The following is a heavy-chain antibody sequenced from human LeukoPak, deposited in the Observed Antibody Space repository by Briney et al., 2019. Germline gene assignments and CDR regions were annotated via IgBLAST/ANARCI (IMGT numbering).Heavy chain of an antibody. V-gene: IGHV3-23*01. J-gene: IGHJ4*02. CDR1: GFTFSSYA. CDR2: ISGSGGST. Sequence: GGSLRLSCAASGFTFSSYAMSWVRQAPGKGLEWVSAISGSGGSTYYADSVKGRFTISRDNSKNTLYLQMNSLRAEDTAVYYCTKFLSLWFGESPFDYWGQGTLVTVSS. D-gene: IGHD3-10*01. CDR3: TKFLSLWFGESPFDY.